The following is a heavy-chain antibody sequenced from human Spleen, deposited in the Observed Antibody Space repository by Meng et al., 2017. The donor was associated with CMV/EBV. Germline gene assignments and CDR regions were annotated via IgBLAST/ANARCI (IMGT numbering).Heavy chain of an antibody. CDR1: YTFTNYG. D-gene: IGHD2-2*01. CDR3: ATKTLGYCSLTRCDAFDI. J-gene: IGHJ3*02. Sequence: YTFTNYGVSWLRQVPGQRFEWLGWISGFNSDTNFAQKFRGRVTVTIDTSTNTAYMELRSLRSDDTAVYYCATKTLGYCSLTRCDAFDIWGQGTVVTVSS. CDR2: ISGFNSDT. V-gene: IGHV1-18*01.